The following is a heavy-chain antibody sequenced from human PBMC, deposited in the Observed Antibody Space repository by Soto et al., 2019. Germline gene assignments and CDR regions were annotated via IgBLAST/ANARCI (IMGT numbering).Heavy chain of an antibody. J-gene: IGHJ4*02. CDR3: ARVYMVRGTIIRYFDY. D-gene: IGHD3-10*01. CDR1: GGSISSSNW. V-gene: IGHV4-4*02. Sequence: QVQLQESGPGLVKPSGTLSLTCAVSGGSISSSNWWSWGRQPPGKGLEWIGKIYHSGSTNYNPSLKSRFTISVDKSKNQFSLKLSSVTAADTAVYYCARVYMVRGTIIRYFDYWGQGTLVTVSS. CDR2: IYHSGST.